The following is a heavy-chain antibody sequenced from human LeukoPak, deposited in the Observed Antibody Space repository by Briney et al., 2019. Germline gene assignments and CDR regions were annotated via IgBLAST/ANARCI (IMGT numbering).Heavy chain of an antibody. CDR2: IRQDGSDK. CDR3: AVSRRVDYYGMDV. Sequence: GGSLRLSCAASGFTFSSYWMSWVRQAPGKGLEWVANIRQDGSDKYYVDSVKGRFTISRDNAKNSLYLQMNSLRAEDTAVYYCAVSRRVDYYGMDVWGQGTTVTVSS. CDR1: GFTFSSYW. V-gene: IGHV3-7*01. J-gene: IGHJ6*02.